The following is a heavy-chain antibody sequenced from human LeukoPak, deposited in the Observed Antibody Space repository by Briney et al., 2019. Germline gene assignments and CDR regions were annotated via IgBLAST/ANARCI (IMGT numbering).Heavy chain of an antibody. CDR3: ARDLRSYYNFWSAYYNYYYYMDV. V-gene: IGHV3-11*04. CDR2: ISSGGYTK. D-gene: IGHD3-3*01. CDR1: GFTFSDYSDYY. Sequence: GGSLRLTCAASGFTFSDYSDYYMSWVRQVPGKGLEWVSYISSGGYTKHYADSVKGRFTISRDNAKNSLYLQMSSLRSEDTALYYCARDLRSYYNFWSAYYNYYYYMDVWGKGTMVTVSS. J-gene: IGHJ6*03.